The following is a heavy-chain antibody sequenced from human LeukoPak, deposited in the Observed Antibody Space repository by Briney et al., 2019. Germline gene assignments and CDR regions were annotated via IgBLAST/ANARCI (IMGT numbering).Heavy chain of an antibody. D-gene: IGHD5-18*01. CDR2: IYYSGST. CDR1: GGSISSNDYY. J-gene: IGHJ4*02. CDR3: ARTPGYSYGYHFDY. V-gene: IGHV4-31*03. Sequence: SETLSLTCTVSGGSISSNDYYWTWIRQHPGKGLEWIGYIYYSGSTYHNPSLKSRVTMSVDASKKQISLKLSSVTAADTAVYYCARTPGYSYGYHFDYWGQGTLVTVSS.